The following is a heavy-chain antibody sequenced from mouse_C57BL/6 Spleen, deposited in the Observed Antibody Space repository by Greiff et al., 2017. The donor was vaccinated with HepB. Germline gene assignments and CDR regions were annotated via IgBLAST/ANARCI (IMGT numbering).Heavy chain of an antibody. V-gene: IGHV1-22*01. CDR1: GYTFTDYN. CDR2: INPNNGGT. J-gene: IGHJ1*03. D-gene: IGHD2-3*01. CDR3: ARGGGYYRYWYIED. Sequence: VQLQQSGPELVKPGASVKMSCKASGYTFTDYNMHWVKQSHGKSLEWIGYINPNNGGTSYNQKFKGKATLTVNKSSSTAYMELRSLTSEDTEDYYCARGGGYYRYWYIEDWGTGTTVTVSS.